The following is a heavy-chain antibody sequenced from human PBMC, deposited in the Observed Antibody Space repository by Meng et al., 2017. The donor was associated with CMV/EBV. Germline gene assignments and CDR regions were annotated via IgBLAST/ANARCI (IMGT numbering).Heavy chain of an antibody. J-gene: IGHJ4*02. CDR1: GFTFSSYA. V-gene: IGHV3-23*01. Sequence: ASGFTFSSYAMSWVRQAPGKGLEWVSAVSGSGGSTYYADSVKGRFTISRDNSKNTLYLQMNSLRAEDTAVYYCAKGEQWLAPRFDYWGQGTLVTVSS. CDR2: VSGSGGST. CDR3: AKGEQWLAPRFDY. D-gene: IGHD6-19*01.